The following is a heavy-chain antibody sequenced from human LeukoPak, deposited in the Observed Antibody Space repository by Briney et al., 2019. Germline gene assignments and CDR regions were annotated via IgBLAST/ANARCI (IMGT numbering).Heavy chain of an antibody. J-gene: IGHJ4*02. Sequence: PGGSLRLSCAASGFSFISYGMHWVRQAPGKGLEWVGVISDDGRNKNYADSVKGRFPISRDNSKDTLYLQMNSLRDEDTAVYYCAKRPSDYGDYVTYFDYWGQGTLVTVSS. D-gene: IGHD4-17*01. CDR3: AKRPSDYGDYVTYFDY. CDR1: GFSFISYG. V-gene: IGHV3-30*18. CDR2: ISDDGRNK.